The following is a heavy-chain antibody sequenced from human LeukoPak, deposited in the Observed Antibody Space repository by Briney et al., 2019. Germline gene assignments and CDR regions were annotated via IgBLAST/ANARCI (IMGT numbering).Heavy chain of an antibody. V-gene: IGHV3-66*01. CDR3: ARDRGGSGPTTTDL. D-gene: IGHD6-19*01. Sequence: GGSLRLSCAASGFTVSSSYMSWVRQAPGKGLEWVSLIYSAGSTYYADSVKGRFTISRDNAKNTLYLQMNSLRADDTAVYYCARDRGGSGPTTTDLWGQGTLVTVSS. CDR1: GFTVSSSY. CDR2: IYSAGST. J-gene: IGHJ4*02.